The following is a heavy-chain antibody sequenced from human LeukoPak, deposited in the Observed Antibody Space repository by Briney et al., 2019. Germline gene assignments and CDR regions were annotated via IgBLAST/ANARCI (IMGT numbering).Heavy chain of an antibody. CDR3: ASGVDFDFWSAYLVY. CDR1: GDSISNGNYY. J-gene: IGHJ4*02. Sequence: PSQTLSLTCTVSGDSISNGNYYWTWIRQPAGKGLEWIGRIYTRGSTQYNPSLESRVTMSLDVSENQFSLKINSVTAADTAVYYCASGVDFDFWSAYLVYWGQGSLVTVSS. V-gene: IGHV4-61*02. D-gene: IGHD3-3*01. CDR2: IYTRGST.